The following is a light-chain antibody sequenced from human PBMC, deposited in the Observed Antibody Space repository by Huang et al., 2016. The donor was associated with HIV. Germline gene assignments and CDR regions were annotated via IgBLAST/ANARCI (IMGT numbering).Light chain of an antibody. V-gene: IGKV3-11*01. J-gene: IGKJ4*01. Sequence: EIVLTQSPATLSLSPGERATLSCRASQSVSSYLAWYQQKPGQAPRLLIYDASNSATGIPARFSGSGSGTDFTLTISSLEPEDFAVYYCQQRSNWAPITFGGGTKVAIK. CDR2: DAS. CDR3: QQRSNWAPIT. CDR1: QSVSSY.